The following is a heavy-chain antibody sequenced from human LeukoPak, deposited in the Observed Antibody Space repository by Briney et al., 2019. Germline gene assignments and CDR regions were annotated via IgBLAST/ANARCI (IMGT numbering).Heavy chain of an antibody. J-gene: IGHJ4*02. D-gene: IGHD3-3*01. CDR3: AMGYDFWSGYND. V-gene: IGHV1-8*01. CDR2: MNPNSGNT. Sequence: ASVKVSCKASGYTFTSYDINWVRQATGQGLEWMGWMNPNSGNTGYAQKFQGRVTMTRNTSISIAYMELSSLRSEDTAVYYCAMGYDFWSGYNDWGQGTLVTVSS. CDR1: GYTFTSYD.